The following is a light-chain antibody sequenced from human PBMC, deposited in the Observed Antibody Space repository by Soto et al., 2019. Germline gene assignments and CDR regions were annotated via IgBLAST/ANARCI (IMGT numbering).Light chain of an antibody. CDR1: QNVISY. CDR3: QQRSNWLT. Sequence: EIVLTQSPATLSLSPGERATLSCRASQNVISYLAWYQQKPGQPPRLLIYDASNRATGIPARFSGSGSATDFPLTISSLEPEDSAVYYCQQRSNWLTFGGGTKVEIK. CDR2: DAS. J-gene: IGKJ4*01. V-gene: IGKV3-11*01.